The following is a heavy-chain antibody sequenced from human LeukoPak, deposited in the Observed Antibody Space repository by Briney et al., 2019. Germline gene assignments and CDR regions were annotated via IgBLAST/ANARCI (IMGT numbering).Heavy chain of an antibody. CDR3: ARTWAAAGTVGYYYYGMDV. D-gene: IGHD6-13*01. CDR2: IYPGDSDT. V-gene: IGHV5-51*01. Sequence: GESLKISCKGSGYSFTSYWIGWVRQMPGKGLEWMGIIYPGDSDTRYSPSFQGQVTISADKSISTAYLQWSSLKASDTAMYYCARTWAAAGTVGYYYYGMDVWGQGTTVTVSS. CDR1: GYSFTSYW. J-gene: IGHJ6*02.